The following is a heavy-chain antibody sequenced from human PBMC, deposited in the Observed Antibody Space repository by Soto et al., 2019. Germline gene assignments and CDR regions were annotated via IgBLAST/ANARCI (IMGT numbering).Heavy chain of an antibody. CDR1: GFTFDDYA. CDR2: ISWDSGRI. V-gene: IGHV3-9*01. Sequence: EIQVVESGGDLVQPGRSLRLSCAASGFTFDDYAMSWFRQVPGKGLEWVSDISWDSGRIDYADSVKGRFTISRDNAKNSVYLQMNGLRTEDTALYYCGKSSGLGWPVKFWGQGTLVTVSA. CDR3: GKSSGLGWPVKF. J-gene: IGHJ4*02. D-gene: IGHD6-19*01.